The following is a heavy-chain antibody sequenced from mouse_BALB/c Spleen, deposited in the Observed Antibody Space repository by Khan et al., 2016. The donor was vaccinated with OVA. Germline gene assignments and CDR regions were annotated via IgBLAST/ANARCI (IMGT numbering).Heavy chain of an antibody. CDR1: GYTFTSYT. Sequence: VKLMESGAELARPGASVKMSCKASGYTFTSYTIHWIKLRPGQGLEWIGYINPSNGYTTYNQKFKDKATLTADKSSTTAYMQLSSMTSDDAAVYNCVRDGAVYRNEGGFAYWGQGTLVTVSA. CDR2: INPSNGYT. J-gene: IGHJ3*01. V-gene: IGHV1-4*01. D-gene: IGHD2-14*01. CDR3: VRDGAVYRNEGGFAY.